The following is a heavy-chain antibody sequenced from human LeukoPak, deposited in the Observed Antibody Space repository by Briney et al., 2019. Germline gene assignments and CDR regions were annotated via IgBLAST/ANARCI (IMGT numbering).Heavy chain of an antibody. CDR2: ISSSGSTI. CDR3: ARLQRERYYDFWSGLEGYYFDY. D-gene: IGHD3-3*01. J-gene: IGHJ4*02. CDR1: GFTFSDYY. V-gene: IGHV3-11*04. Sequence: GGSLRLSCAASGFTFSDYYMSWIRQAPGKGLEWVSYISSSGSTIYYADSVKGRFTISRDNAKNSLYLQMNSLRAEDTAVYYCARLQRERYYDFWSGLEGYYFDYWGQGILVTVSS.